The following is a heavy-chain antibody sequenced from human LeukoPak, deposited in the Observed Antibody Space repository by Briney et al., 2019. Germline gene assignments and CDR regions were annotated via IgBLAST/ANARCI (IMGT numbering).Heavy chain of an antibody. CDR2: IRYDGSNK. CDR3: ARGGKQLWLR. V-gene: IGHV3-30*02. D-gene: IGHD5-18*01. Sequence: GGSLRLSCAASGFTFSSYGMHWVRQAPGKGLEWVAFIRYDGSNKYYADSVKGRFTISRDKSKNTLYLQMNSLRAEDTAVYYCARGGKQLWLRWGQGTLVTVSS. J-gene: IGHJ4*02. CDR1: GFTFSSYG.